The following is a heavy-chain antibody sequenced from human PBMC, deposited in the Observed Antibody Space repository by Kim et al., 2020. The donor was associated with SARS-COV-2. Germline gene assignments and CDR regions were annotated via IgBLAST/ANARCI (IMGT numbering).Heavy chain of an antibody. D-gene: IGHD3-3*02. CDR2: ISHSGDDI. J-gene: IGHJ6*02. V-gene: IGHV3-11*04. CDR3: ARGAFLYSVGWKGAMNMYFAYSLDV. Sequence: GGSLRLSCAASGFSFGDFYMSWIRQAPGKGLEWLSYISHSGDDISYADSAKGRFTVSRDNTKNSLFLQMTSLRVDDMAVYYCARGAFLYSVGWKGAMNMYFAYSLDVWGQGATVIVSS. CDR1: GFSFGDFY.